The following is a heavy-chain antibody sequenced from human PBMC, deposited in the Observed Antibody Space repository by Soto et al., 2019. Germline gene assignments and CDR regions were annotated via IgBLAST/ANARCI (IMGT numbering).Heavy chain of an antibody. V-gene: IGHV4-61*08. CDR1: GGSISSGDYY. Sequence: PSETLSLTCTVSGGSISSGDYYWSWIRQPPGKGLEWIGYIYDSGSTNYNPSLKSRVTISVDTSKNQFSLKLSSVTAADTAVYYCAGTRGYCSGGSCPTVVDYWGQGTLVTVSS. CDR3: AGTRGYCSGGSCPTVVDY. CDR2: IYDSGST. J-gene: IGHJ4*02. D-gene: IGHD2-15*01.